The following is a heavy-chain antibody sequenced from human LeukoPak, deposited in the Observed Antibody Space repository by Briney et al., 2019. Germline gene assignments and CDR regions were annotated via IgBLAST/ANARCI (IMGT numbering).Heavy chain of an antibody. J-gene: IGHJ3*02. V-gene: IGHV3-74*01. CDR2: INNDGGGT. CDR1: GFNFRNCW. Sequence: GGSLRLSCTASGFNFRNCWIHWARQPPGKGLVWVSRINNDGGGTIYADSVRGRFTISRDNTKNTLYLQMNSLGAEDTAVYYCARGGYNHAFDIWGQGTVVTVSS. CDR3: ARGGYNHAFDI. D-gene: IGHD5-24*01.